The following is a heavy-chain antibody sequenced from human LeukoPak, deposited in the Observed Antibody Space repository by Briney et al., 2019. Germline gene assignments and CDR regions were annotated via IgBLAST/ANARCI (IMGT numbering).Heavy chain of an antibody. D-gene: IGHD6-13*01. V-gene: IGHV3-33*01. CDR1: GFTFSSYG. CDR3: AREVSSWSGFFDY. J-gene: IGHJ4*02. Sequence: GRSLRRSCAASGFTFSSYGMHWVRQAPGKGLEWVAVIWYDGSNKYYADSVKGRFTISRDNSKNTLYLQMNSLRAEDTAVYYCAREVSSWSGFFDYWGQGTLVTVSS. CDR2: IWYDGSNK.